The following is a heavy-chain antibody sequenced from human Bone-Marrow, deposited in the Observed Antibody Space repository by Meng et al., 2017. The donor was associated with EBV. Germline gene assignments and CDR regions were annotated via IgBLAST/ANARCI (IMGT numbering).Heavy chain of an antibody. CDR1: GGSISSSNW. V-gene: IGHV4-4*02. D-gene: IGHD3-10*01. Sequence: QVQLQESGPGLVKPSGTLSLTCPVSGGSISSSNWWSWVRQPPGKGLEWIGEIYHSGSTNYNPSLKSRVTISVDKSKNQFSLKLSSVTAADTAVYYCARRSITMVRGVDDWFDPWGQGTLVTVSS. CDR3: ARRSITMVRGVDDWFDP. J-gene: IGHJ5*02. CDR2: IYHSGST.